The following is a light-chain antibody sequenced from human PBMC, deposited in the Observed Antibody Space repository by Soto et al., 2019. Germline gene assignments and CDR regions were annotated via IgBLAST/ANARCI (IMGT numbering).Light chain of an antibody. CDR3: QQYNDWPPYT. Sequence: EIVMTQSPATLSVSPGDRATLSCRASQSVSSNLAWYQQKPGQAPRLLIYGASTRASGIPARFSGSESGTDFTLTISSLQSEDFAVYYCQQYNDWPPYTFGQGTNLEMK. V-gene: IGKV3-15*01. CDR2: GAS. J-gene: IGKJ2*01. CDR1: QSVSSN.